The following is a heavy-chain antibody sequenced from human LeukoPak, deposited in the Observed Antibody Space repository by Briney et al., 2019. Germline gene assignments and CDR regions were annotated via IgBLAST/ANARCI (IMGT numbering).Heavy chain of an antibody. CDR3: AGGRSIADYFDY. J-gene: IGHJ4*02. V-gene: IGHV1-2*02. D-gene: IGHD6-6*01. Sequence: ASVKVSCEASGYTFTGYYMHWVRQAPGQGLEWMGWINPNSGGTNYAQKLQGRVTMTRDTSISTAYMELSRLRSDDTAVYYCAGGRSIADYFDYWGQGTLVTVSS. CDR2: INPNSGGT. CDR1: GYTFTGYY.